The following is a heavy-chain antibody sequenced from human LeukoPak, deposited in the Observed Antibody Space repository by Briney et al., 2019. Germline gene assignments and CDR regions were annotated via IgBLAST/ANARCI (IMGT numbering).Heavy chain of an antibody. J-gene: IGHJ5*02. V-gene: IGHV1-69*13. D-gene: IGHD2-15*01. CDR1: GGTFISYA. Sequence: SVKVSCKASGGTFISYAISWVRQAPGQGLEWMGGIIPIFGTANYAQKFQGRVTITADESTSTAYMELSSLRSEDTAVYYCARSHFNCSGGSCYVFNWFDPWGQGTLVTVSS. CDR3: ARSHFNCSGGSCYVFNWFDP. CDR2: IIPIFGTA.